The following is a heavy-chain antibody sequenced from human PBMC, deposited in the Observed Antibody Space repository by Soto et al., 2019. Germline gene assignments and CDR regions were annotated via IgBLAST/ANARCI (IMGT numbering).Heavy chain of an antibody. V-gene: IGHV4-34*01. CDR2: INHRGST. J-gene: IGHJ6*03. CDR3: GRGGISHWAYFYYMDV. Sequence: PSETLSLTCAVYGGSFSSYYWTWVRQSPGMGLEWIGEINHRGSTNYNPSLKSRVTMSVDTSKNQFSLTLNSVTAADTATYYCGRGGISHWAYFYYMDVWDRGTTVTVSS. D-gene: IGHD2-21*01. CDR1: GGSFSSYY.